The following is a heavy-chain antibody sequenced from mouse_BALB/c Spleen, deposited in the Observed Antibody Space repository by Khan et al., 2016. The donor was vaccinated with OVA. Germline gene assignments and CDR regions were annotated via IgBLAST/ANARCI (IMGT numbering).Heavy chain of an antibody. V-gene: IGHV1S137*01. CDR2: ISTYYGDA. D-gene: IGHD3-3*01. CDR1: GYTFTDFT. Sequence: QVQLKQSGAELVRPGVSVKISCKGSGYTFTDFTLHWVKQSHAMSLEWIGVISTYYGDATYNQRFKDKATMTVDKSSSKAYMELARLPSEDSAIYCGTRGGGGNRFAYWGQGTLVTVSA. J-gene: IGHJ3*01. CDR3: TRGGGGNRFAY.